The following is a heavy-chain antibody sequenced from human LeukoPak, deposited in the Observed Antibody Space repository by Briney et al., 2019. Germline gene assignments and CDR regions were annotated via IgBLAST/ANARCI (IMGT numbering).Heavy chain of an antibody. J-gene: IGHJ4*02. Sequence: AGGPLRLSCVASGFTFSSYAMSWVRQAPGKGLEWVSAISGSGGSTYYADSVKGRFTISRDNSKNTLYLQMNSLRAEDTAVYYCAKTAAYYYDSSGYVLDYWGQGTLVTVSS. CDR2: ISGSGGST. CDR1: GFTFSSYA. D-gene: IGHD3-22*01. CDR3: AKTAAYYYDSSGYVLDY. V-gene: IGHV3-23*01.